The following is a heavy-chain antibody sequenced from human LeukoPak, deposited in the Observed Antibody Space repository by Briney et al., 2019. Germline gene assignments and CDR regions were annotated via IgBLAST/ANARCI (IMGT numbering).Heavy chain of an antibody. V-gene: IGHV4-34*01. Sequence: PSETLSLTCAVYGGSLCGYYWSWIRQPPGKGLEWIGEINHSGSTNYNPSLKSRVTISVDTSKNQFSLKLSSVTAADTAVYYCARGTALSYWGQGTLVTVSS. CDR3: ARGTALSY. CDR2: INHSGST. CDR1: GGSLCGYY. J-gene: IGHJ4*02.